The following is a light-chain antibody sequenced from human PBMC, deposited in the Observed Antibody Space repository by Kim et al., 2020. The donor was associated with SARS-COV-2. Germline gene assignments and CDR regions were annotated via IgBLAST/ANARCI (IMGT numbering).Light chain of an antibody. CDR2: QDS. CDR1: KLGDKY. CDR3: QAWDSSNVV. Sequence: VSPGQTASITCSGDKLGDKYACWYQQKPGQSPVLVIYQDSKRPSGIPERFSGSNSGNTATLTISGTQAMDEADYYCQAWDSSNVVFGGGTQLTVL. V-gene: IGLV3-1*01. J-gene: IGLJ2*01.